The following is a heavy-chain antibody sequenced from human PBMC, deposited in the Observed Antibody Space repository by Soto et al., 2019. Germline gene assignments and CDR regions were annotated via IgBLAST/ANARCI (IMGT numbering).Heavy chain of an antibody. CDR1: GYSFTSYW. Sequence: GEALKISCKGSGYSFTSYWIGWVRQMPGKGLEWMGIIYPGDSDTRYSPSFQGQVTISADKSISTAYLQWSSLKASDTAMYYCARHEGCSRTSCYGRYYYYGMDVWGQGTTVPVSS. D-gene: IGHD2-2*01. CDR2: IYPGDSDT. V-gene: IGHV5-51*01. CDR3: ARHEGCSRTSCYGRYYYYGMDV. J-gene: IGHJ6*02.